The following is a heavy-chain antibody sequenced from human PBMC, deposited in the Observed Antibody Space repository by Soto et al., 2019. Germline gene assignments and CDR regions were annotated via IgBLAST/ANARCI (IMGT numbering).Heavy chain of an antibody. Sequence: QVQLQESGPGLVKPSGTLSLTCAVSGGSISSSNWWSWVRQPPGKGLEWIGEIYHSGSTNYNPSLKSRVTISVDKSKNQFSLKLSSVTAADTALYCCARSNSGNYYEVFDYWGQGTLVTVSS. V-gene: IGHV4-4*01. CDR1: GGSISSSNW. D-gene: IGHD1-26*01. J-gene: IGHJ4*02. CDR3: ARSNSGNYYEVFDY. CDR2: IYHSGST.